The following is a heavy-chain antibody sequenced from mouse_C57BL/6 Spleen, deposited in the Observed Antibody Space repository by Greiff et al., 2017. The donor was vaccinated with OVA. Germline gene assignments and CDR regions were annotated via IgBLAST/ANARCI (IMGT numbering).Heavy chain of an antibody. CDR2: IDPSDSYT. D-gene: IGHD2-3*01. CDR3: ARNYDGYYLDY. CDR1: GYTFTSYW. J-gene: IGHJ2*01. V-gene: IGHV1-50*01. Sequence: VQLQQPGAELVKPGASVKLSCKASGYTFTSYWMQWVKQRPGQGLEWIGEIDPSDSYTNYNQKFKGKATLTVDTSSSTAYMQLSSLTSEDSSVCYCARNYDGYYLDYWGQGTTLTVSS.